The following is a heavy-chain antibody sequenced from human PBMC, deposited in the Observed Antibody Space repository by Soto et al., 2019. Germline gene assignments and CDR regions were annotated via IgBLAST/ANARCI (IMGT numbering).Heavy chain of an antibody. CDR3: ARLGGELAARPPHPLDY. CDR1: GYSFTSYW. J-gene: IGHJ4*02. Sequence: GESLKISCKGSGYSFTSYWIGWVRQMPGKGLEWMGIIYPGDSDTRYSPSFQGQVTISADKSISTAYLQWSSLKASDTAMCYCARLGGELAARPPHPLDYWGQGTLVTVSS. CDR2: IYPGDSDT. D-gene: IGHD6-6*01. V-gene: IGHV5-51*01.